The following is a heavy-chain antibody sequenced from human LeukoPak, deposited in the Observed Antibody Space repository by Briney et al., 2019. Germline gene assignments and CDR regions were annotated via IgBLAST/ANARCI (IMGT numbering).Heavy chain of an antibody. D-gene: IGHD4-11*01. CDR2: INWNSGRI. J-gene: IGHJ3*02. CDR1: GFTFDDYG. V-gene: IGHV3-9*01. Sequence: GGSLRLSCAASGFTFDDYGMHWVRQAPGKGLEWVSGINWNSGRIGYADSVKGRFTISRDNAKNSLYPQMKRLRAEDRALFYCARSAAFSNYAAGAFDIWGQGKMVTVSS. CDR3: ARSAAFSNYAAGAFDI.